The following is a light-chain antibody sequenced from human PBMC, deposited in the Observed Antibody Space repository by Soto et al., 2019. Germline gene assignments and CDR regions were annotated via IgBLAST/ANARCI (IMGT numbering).Light chain of an antibody. CDR3: QQYGSSTYT. Sequence: EIVLTQSPGTLSLSPGERATLSCRASQSVSSSYLAWYQQKPGQAPRPLIYGASSRATGIPDRFSGSGSGTDFTLSISRLEPEDFAVYYCQQYGSSTYTFGQGTKREIK. J-gene: IGKJ2*01. CDR2: GAS. V-gene: IGKV3-20*01. CDR1: QSVSSSY.